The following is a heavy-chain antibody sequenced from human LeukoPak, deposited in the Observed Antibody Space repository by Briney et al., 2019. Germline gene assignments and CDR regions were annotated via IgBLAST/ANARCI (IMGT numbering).Heavy chain of an antibody. J-gene: IGHJ4*02. Sequence: PGGSLRLSCTASGYTFSSYAMTGVRQAPGEGLEWVSAISGSGANTYYADSVKGRFAASRDNSKDTLYLQMRSLRAEDTAVYYCAKMGATTWSHEDYWGQGTLVTVSS. CDR3: AKMGATTWSHEDY. V-gene: IGHV3-23*01. CDR1: GYTFSSYA. CDR2: ISGSGANT. D-gene: IGHD1-26*01.